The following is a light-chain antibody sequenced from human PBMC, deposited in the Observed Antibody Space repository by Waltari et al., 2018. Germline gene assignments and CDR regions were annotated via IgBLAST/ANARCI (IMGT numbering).Light chain of an antibody. CDR2: GAA. CDR3: QQYGSLLT. CDR1: QSVSSSY. J-gene: IGKJ4*01. Sequence: EIVLTQSPGTLSLSPGERATLSCRASQSVSSSYLAWYQQKPGQAPRLLIFGAAGRATGIPDRFSGSGSGTVFTLTISRLEPEDFAVYYCQQYGSLLTFGGGTKVEIK. V-gene: IGKV3-20*01.